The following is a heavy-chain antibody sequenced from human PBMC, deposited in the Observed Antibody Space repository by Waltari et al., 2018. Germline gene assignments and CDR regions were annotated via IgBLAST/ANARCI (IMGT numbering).Heavy chain of an antibody. J-gene: IGHJ4*02. V-gene: IGHV1-69*01. Sequence: QVQLVQSGAEVKKPGSSVKVSCKASGGTFSSYAISWVRQAPGQGLEWMGGIIPIFGTANYAQKFQGRVTITADESTSTAYMELSSLRSEDTAVYYCAITTTPNLQLWFLTFDYWGQGTLVTVSS. CDR1: GGTFSSYA. D-gene: IGHD5-18*01. CDR2: IIPIFGTA. CDR3: AITTTPNLQLWFLTFDY.